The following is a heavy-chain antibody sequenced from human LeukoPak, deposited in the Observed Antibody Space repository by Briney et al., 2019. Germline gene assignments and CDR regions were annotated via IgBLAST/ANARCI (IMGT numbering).Heavy chain of an antibody. Sequence: GESLKISCQGSGYSFTTYWVGCVRQMPGKGLEWMGIIYPGDSDTRYSPSSQGQVTISADKSISTAYLQWSSLKASDTAMYYCARAGLDAFDIWGQGTMVTVSS. CDR3: ARAGLDAFDI. CDR1: GYSFTTYW. V-gene: IGHV5-51*01. CDR2: IYPGDSDT. J-gene: IGHJ3*02.